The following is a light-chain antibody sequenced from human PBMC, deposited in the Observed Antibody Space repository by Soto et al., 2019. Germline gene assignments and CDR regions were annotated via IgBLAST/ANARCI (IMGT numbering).Light chain of an antibody. CDR1: SSDVGSYNL. CDR2: EGS. Sequence: QLVLTQPASVSGSPGQSITISCTGSSSDVGSYNLVSWYQQHPGKAPKLMLYEGSKWPSGVSNRFSGSKSGNTASLTISGLQAEDEAVYYCSSYSDSSSVVIGGGTKVTVL. CDR3: SSYSDSSSVV. V-gene: IGLV2-23*01. J-gene: IGLJ2*01.